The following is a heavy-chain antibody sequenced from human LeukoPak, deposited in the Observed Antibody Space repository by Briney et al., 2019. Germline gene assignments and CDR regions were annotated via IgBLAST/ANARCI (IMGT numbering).Heavy chain of an antibody. D-gene: IGHD1-14*01. V-gene: IGHV4-59*01. J-gene: IGHJ4*02. Sequence: AETLSLTRTVSLDSTTSNFWSWVRQPPGKGLEWIGEIHRSGSPNYTPSLQSRVTISIDRSRSPIVLALSSVTAADTAVYYCAREILGGFNPGAYWGQGILVTVSS. CDR1: LDSTTSNF. CDR3: AREILGGFNPGAY. CDR2: IHRSGSP.